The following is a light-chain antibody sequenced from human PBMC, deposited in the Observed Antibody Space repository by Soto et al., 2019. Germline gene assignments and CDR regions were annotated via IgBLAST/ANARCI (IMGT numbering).Light chain of an antibody. CDR3: QQYYSTPT. CDR1: RIFLYSSNNKNY. CDR2: WAS. J-gene: IGKJ1*01. Sequence: DILRTQSPASLAVSLCERATINFKSSRIFLYSSNNKNYLAWYQQKPGQPPKLLIYWASTRESGVPDRFSGSGSGTDFTLTISSLQAEDVAVYYCQQYYSTPTFGQGTKVDIK. V-gene: IGKV4-1*01.